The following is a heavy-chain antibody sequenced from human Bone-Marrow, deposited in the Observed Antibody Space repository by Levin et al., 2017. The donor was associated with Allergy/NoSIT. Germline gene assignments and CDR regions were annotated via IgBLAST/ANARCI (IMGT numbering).Heavy chain of an antibody. J-gene: IGHJ4*02. CDR1: GGSISSGGYS. D-gene: IGHD3-10*01. V-gene: IGHV4-30-2*01. Sequence: PSETLSLTCAVSGGSISSGGYSWSWIRQPPGKGLEWIGYIYHSGSTYYNPSLKSRVTISMDRSKNHFSLNLTSVTAADTAVYFCAKSLWFGAYFDYWGREPWSPSPQ. CDR2: IYHSGST. CDR3: AKSLWFGAYFDY.